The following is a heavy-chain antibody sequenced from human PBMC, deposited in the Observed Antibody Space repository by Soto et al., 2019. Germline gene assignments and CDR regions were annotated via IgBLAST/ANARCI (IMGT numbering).Heavy chain of an antibody. D-gene: IGHD3-10*01. CDR2: IYNDGTYS. CDR3: TRGPRPISTGTGAY. CDR1: GFTFRSYW. J-gene: IGHJ4*02. Sequence: GGSLRLSCAASGFTFRSYWMHWVRQSPGKGLVWISRIYNDGTYSDYADSVRGRFTISRDNVNDTLYLQMNNLRAEDSGLYYCTRGPRPISTGTGAYWGQGTQVTVSS. V-gene: IGHV3-74*01.